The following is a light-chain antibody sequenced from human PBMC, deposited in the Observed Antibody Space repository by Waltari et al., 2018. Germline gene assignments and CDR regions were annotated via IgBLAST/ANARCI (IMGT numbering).Light chain of an antibody. J-gene: IGKJ5*01. CDR2: AAS. V-gene: IGKV1-12*01. Sequence: TGRASECSSSWLAWEQQKPGKAPKLLIYAASSLQSGVPSRFSGSGSGTDFTLTISSLQPEDFATDYCQQANSFPISFGQGTRLEIK. CDR1: ECSSSW. CDR3: QQANSFPIS.